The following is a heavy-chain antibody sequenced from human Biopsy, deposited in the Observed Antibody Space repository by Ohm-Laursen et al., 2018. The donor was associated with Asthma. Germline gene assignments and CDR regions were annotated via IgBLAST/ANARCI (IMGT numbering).Heavy chain of an antibody. V-gene: IGHV1-69*13. D-gene: IGHD5-12*01. CDR1: GDSFSNYA. CDR3: ARGYSGSDRIVYYYSGLEV. Sequence: SVKVSCKASGDSFSNYAISWVRKAPGQGLKWMGGLIPVLGTPDHAQMFEGRVTITADESTSTAYLELSSLSSEDTAVYYCARGYSGSDRIVYYYSGLEVWGQETTVTVSS. J-gene: IGHJ6*02. CDR2: LIPVLGTP.